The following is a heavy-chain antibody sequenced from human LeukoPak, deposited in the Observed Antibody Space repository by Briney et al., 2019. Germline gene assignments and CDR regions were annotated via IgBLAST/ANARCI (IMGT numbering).Heavy chain of an antibody. CDR1: GGSISRNSDY. CDR2: IYYGGST. Sequence: SETLSLNCTVSGGSISRNSDYWGWIRQPPGKGLEWIGSIYYGGSTNYNPSLKSRVTISIDTSKNQFSLKLSSVTAADTAVYYCASTPDYWGQGTLVTVSS. J-gene: IGHJ4*02. V-gene: IGHV4-39*07. CDR3: ASTPDY.